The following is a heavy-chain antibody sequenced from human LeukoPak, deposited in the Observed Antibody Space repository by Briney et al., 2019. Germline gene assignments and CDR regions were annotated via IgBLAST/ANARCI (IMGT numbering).Heavy chain of an antibody. V-gene: IGHV4-34*01. Sequence: SETLSLTCAVYGGSFSGYYWSWIRQPPGKGLEWIGEINHSGSTNYNPSLKSRLTISVDTSKNQFSLKLSSVTAADTAVYYCARNYDILTPKNYYYYYMDVWGKGTTVTVSS. CDR1: GGSFSGYY. CDR3: ARNYDILTPKNYYYYYMDV. D-gene: IGHD3-9*01. CDR2: INHSGST. J-gene: IGHJ6*03.